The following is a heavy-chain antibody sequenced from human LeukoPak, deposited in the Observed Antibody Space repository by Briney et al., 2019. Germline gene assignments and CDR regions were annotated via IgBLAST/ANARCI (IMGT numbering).Heavy chain of an antibody. CDR2: VVSGGKT. CDR3: ARLLIGYYWFDP. J-gene: IGHJ5*02. D-gene: IGHD2-21*01. V-gene: IGHV4-39*01. CDR1: GASINSGTFY. Sequence: SETLSLTCSVSGASINSGTFYWGWIRQPPGKGLEWIGNVVSGGKTYFNPSLKSRVTLSLDMSKNQVSLKADSVTAADTAVYCARLLIGYYWFDPWGQGTLVTVSS.